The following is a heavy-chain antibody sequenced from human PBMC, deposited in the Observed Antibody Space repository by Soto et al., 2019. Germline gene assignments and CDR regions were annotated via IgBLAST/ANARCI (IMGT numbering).Heavy chain of an antibody. CDR3: ARSYCGDDCALDH. CDR1: GFIFSNYV. CDR2: ISYDGNSK. D-gene: IGHD2-21*02. Sequence: QVQLVESGGGVVQPGRYLRLCCAASGFIFSNYVMHWVRQAPGKGLEWVAVISYDGNSKHYADSVKGRFTISRDNSKSTLYVQMNSLRAEDTAVYYCARSYCGDDCALDHWGQGTLVTVSS. V-gene: IGHV3-30-3*01. J-gene: IGHJ4*02.